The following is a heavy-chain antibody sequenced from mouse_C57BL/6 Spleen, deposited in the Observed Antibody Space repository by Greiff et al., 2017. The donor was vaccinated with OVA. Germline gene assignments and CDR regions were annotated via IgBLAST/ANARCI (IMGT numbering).Heavy chain of an antibody. CDR1: GYTFTSYW. V-gene: IGHV1-64*01. J-gene: IGHJ4*01. CDR3: ARGIYYGNPAMDY. Sequence: VQLQQSGAELVKPGASVKLSCKASGYTFTSYWMHWVKQRPGQGLEWIGMIHPNSGSTNYNEKFKSKATLTVDKSSSTAYMQLSSLTSEDSAVYYCARGIYYGNPAMDYWGQGTSVTVSS. CDR2: IHPNSGST. D-gene: IGHD2-1*01.